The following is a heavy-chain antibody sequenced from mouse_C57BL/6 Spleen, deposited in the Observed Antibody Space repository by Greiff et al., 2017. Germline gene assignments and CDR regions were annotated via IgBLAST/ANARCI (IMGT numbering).Heavy chain of an antibody. J-gene: IGHJ3*01. V-gene: IGHV1-52*01. CDR1: GYTFTSYW. CDR2: IDPSDSDP. CDR3: ARSYGSTLCAY. D-gene: IGHD1-1*01. Sequence: VKLQQPGAELVRPGSSVKLSCKASGYTFTSYWMHWVKQRPIQGLEWIGNIDPSDSDPHYNQKFKDKATLTVDKSSSTAYMQLSSLTSEDSAVYYCARSYGSTLCAYWGQGTLVTVSA.